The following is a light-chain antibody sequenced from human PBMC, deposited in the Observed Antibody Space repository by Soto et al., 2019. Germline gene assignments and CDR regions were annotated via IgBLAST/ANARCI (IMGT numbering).Light chain of an antibody. CDR3: QQHSSSPST. CDR2: AAS. Sequence: PSSVSASLGDIVTITCRASRDISSWLAWYQQKPGKAPKIMIYAASCLLGGGPSRWCSSGAARTFFLTISSMLPEDFVTYYYQQHSSSPSTFGQGTRLEIK. V-gene: IGKV1-12*02. J-gene: IGKJ5*01. CDR1: RDISSW.